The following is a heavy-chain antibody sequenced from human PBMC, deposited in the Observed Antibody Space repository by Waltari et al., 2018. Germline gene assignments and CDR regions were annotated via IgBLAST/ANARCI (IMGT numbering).Heavy chain of an antibody. J-gene: IGHJ4*02. CDR1: GYTFMRYA. V-gene: IGHV1-18*01. CDR2: ISPYNGNT. Sequence: QVQLVQSGAEVKKPGASVKVSCKASGYTFMRYAIYWVRQAPGQGLEWMGWISPYNGNTNYAQKLQGRVTMTTDTSISTAYMELSRLRSDDTAVYYCARVNGDYLHFDYWGQGTLVTVSS. CDR3: ARVNGDYLHFDY. D-gene: IGHD4-17*01.